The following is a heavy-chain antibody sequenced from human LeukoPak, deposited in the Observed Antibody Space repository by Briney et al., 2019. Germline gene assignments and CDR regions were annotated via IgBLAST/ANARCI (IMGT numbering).Heavy chain of an antibody. Sequence: GGSLRLSCAASGFTFSTYGMHWVRQAPGKGLEWVAFIRYDGSNKYYADSVKGRFTISRDNSKNTLYLQMNSLRAEDTAVYYCAKGREVDYYDSSGYYYDYWGQGTLVTVSS. J-gene: IGHJ4*02. V-gene: IGHV3-30*02. D-gene: IGHD3-22*01. CDR3: AKGREVDYYDSSGYYYDY. CDR2: IRYDGSNK. CDR1: GFTFSTYG.